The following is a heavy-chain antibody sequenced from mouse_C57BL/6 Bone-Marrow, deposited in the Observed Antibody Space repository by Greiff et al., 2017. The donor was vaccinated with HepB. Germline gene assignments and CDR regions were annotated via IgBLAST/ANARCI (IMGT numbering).Heavy chain of an antibody. CDR2: INPNNGGT. Sequence: EVQLQQSGPELVKPGASVKIPCKASGYTFTDYNMDWVKQSHGKSLEWIGDINPNNGGTIYNQKFKGKATLTVDKSSSTAYMELRSLTSEDTAVYYCARRSYYGSSSLLGFDVWGTGTTVTVSS. CDR1: GYTFTDYN. CDR3: ARRSYYGSSSLLGFDV. J-gene: IGHJ1*03. V-gene: IGHV1-18*01. D-gene: IGHD1-1*01.